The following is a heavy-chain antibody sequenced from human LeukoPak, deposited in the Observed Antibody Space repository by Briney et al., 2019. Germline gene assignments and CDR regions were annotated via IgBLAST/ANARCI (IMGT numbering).Heavy chain of an antibody. D-gene: IGHD6-19*01. CDR3: ARRARVAGTSAYYYYYMDV. Sequence: SETLSLTCTVPGGSISSSSYYWGWIRQPPGKGLEWIGSIYYSGSTYYNPSLKSRVTISVDTSKNQFSLKLSSVTAADTAVYYCARRARVAGTSAYYYYYMDVWGKGTTVTVSS. V-gene: IGHV4-39*01. CDR2: IYYSGST. CDR1: GGSISSSSYY. J-gene: IGHJ6*03.